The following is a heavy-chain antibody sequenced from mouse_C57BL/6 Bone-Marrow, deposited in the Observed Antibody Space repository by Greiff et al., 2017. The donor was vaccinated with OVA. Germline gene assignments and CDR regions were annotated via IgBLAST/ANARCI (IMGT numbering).Heavy chain of an antibody. CDR1: GFSFNTYA. CDR2: IRSKSNNYAT. CDR3: VRTTVAPFAY. V-gene: IGHV10-1*01. Sequence: EVKLVESGGGLVQPKGSLKLSCAASGFSFNTYAMNWVRQAPGKGLEWVARIRSKSNNYATYYADSVKDRFTISRDDSESMLYLQMNNLKTEDTAMYYCVRTTVAPFAYWGQGTLVTVSA. D-gene: IGHD1-1*01. J-gene: IGHJ3*01.